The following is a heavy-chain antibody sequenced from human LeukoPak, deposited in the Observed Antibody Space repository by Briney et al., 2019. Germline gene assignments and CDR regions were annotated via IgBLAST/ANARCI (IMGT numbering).Heavy chain of an antibody. CDR2: INHSGST. Sequence: SSETLSLTCAVYGGSFSGYYWSWIRQPPGKGLEWIGEINHSGSTNYNPSLKSRVTISVDTSKNQFSLKLSSVTAADTAVYYCAIGADLSGGSCYLFDYWGQGTLVTVSS. J-gene: IGHJ4*02. V-gene: IGHV4-34*01. CDR1: GGSFSGYY. D-gene: IGHD2-15*01. CDR3: AIGADLSGGSCYLFDY.